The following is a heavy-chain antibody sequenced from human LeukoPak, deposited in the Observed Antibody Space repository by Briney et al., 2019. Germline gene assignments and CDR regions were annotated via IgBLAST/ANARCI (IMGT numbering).Heavy chain of an antibody. CDR1: GGSISSYY. CDR2: IYYSGST. J-gene: IGHJ4*02. Sequence: SETLSPTCTVSGGSISSYYWSWIRQPPGKGLEWIGYIYYSGSTNYNPSLKSRVTISVDTSKNQFSLKLSSVTAADTAVYYCATLGAAAPDYWGQGTLVTVSS. V-gene: IGHV4-59*01. D-gene: IGHD6-13*01. CDR3: ATLGAAAPDY.